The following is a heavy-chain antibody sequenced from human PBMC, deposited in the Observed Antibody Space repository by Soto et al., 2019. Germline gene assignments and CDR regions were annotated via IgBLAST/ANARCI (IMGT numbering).Heavy chain of an antibody. J-gene: IGHJ6*02. CDR1: GGTFSSYA. CDR2: IIPIFGTA. CDR3: ARDLDIVLVPAAMPQRDYYGMDV. V-gene: IGHV1-69*12. D-gene: IGHD2-2*01. Sequence: QVQLVQSGAEVKKPGSSVKVSCKASGGTFSSYAISWVRQAPGQGLEWMGGIIPIFGTANYAQKFQGRVTMTADESRSAGYVDRSRLRSEEPAVYYCARDLDIVLVPAAMPQRDYYGMDVWGQGTTVTVSS.